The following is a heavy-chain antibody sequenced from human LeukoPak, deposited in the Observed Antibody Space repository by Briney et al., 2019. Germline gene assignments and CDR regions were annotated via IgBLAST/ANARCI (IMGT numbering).Heavy chain of an antibody. CDR3: ARVNLTYYYDT. CDR1: RFTFSSYS. Sequence: GSLRLSCAASRFTFSSYSMNWVRQAPGKGLEWTGEINHSGSTNYNPPLKSRVTISVDTSKNQFSLKLSSVTAADTVVYYCARVNLTYYYDTWGQGTLVTVSS. D-gene: IGHD3-22*01. V-gene: IGHV4-34*01. J-gene: IGHJ4*02. CDR2: INHSGST.